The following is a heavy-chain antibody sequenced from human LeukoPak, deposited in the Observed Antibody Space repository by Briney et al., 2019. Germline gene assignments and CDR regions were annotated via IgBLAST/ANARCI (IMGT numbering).Heavy chain of an antibody. D-gene: IGHD6-6*01. J-gene: IGHJ4*02. Sequence: GGSLRLSCAASGFTFSSYWMTWVRQTPGKGLEWVGNIKEDGSEKYYVDSVKGRFTISRDNAKNSLYLQMNSLRAEDTAVYYCARDIAARRPFDYWGQGTLVTVSS. CDR3: ARDIAARRPFDY. CDR2: IKEDGSEK. CDR1: GFTFSSYW. V-gene: IGHV3-7*01.